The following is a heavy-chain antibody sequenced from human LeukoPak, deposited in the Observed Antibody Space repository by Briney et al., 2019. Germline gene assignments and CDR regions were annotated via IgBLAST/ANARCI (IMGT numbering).Heavy chain of an antibody. CDR3: ARHFNGQWELLENAFDI. V-gene: IGHV4-38-2*01. CDR1: GYSISSGYY. D-gene: IGHD1-26*01. J-gene: IGHJ3*02. CDR2: IYHSGST. Sequence: SETLSLTCAVSGYSISSGYYWGWIRQPPGKGLEWIGSIYHSGSTYYNPSLKSRVTISVDTSKNQFSLKLSSVTAADTAVYYCARHFNGQWELLENAFDIWGQGTMVTVS.